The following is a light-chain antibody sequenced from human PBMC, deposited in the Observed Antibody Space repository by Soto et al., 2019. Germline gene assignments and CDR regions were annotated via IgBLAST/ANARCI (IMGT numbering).Light chain of an antibody. CDR1: QSVLYNSNNDSY. CDR3: QQYYSIPWT. CDR2: WAS. J-gene: IGKJ1*01. Sequence: DIVMTQTPDSLAVSLGERATINCKSSQSVLYNSNNDSYLTWYQQKPGQSPRVLIYWASTRESGVPDRFSGSGSGTDFTLTISSLQAEDVAVYYCQQYYSIPWTVGQGTKVDIK. V-gene: IGKV4-1*01.